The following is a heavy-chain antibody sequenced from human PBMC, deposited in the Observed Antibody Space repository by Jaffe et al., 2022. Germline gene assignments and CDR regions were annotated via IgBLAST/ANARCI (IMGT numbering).Heavy chain of an antibody. CDR1: GGTFSSYA. D-gene: IGHD2-15*01. Sequence: QVQLVQSGAEVKKPGSSVKVSCKASGGTFSSYAISWVRQAPGQGLEWMGGIIPIFGTANYAQKFQGRVTITTDESTSTAYMELSSLRSEDTAVYYCARDLSCSGGSCYSRSPNFDYWGQGTLVTVSS. V-gene: IGHV1-69*05. J-gene: IGHJ4*02. CDR2: IIPIFGTA. CDR3: ARDLSCSGGSCYSRSPNFDY.